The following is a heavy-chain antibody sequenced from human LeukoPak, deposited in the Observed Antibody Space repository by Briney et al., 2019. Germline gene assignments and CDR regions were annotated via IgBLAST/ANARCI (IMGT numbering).Heavy chain of an antibody. V-gene: IGHV3-7*01. CDR2: IKQDGSEK. CDR1: GFTFSSYW. D-gene: IGHD6-13*01. J-gene: IGHJ4*02. Sequence: PGGSLRLSCAASGFTFSSYWMSWVRQAPGKGLEWVANIKQDGSEKYYVDSVKGRFTISRDNAKNSLYLQMNSLRAEDTAVYYCARDLRAAAGGFDYWGQGTLVTVSS. CDR3: ARDLRAAAGGFDY.